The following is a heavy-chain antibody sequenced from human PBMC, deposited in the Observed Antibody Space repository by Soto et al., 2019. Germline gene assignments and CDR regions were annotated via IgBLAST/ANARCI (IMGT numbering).Heavy chain of an antibody. V-gene: IGHV3-74*01. D-gene: IGHD3-22*01. CDR2: INSDGTST. CDR3: ARDIDSSG. Sequence: PGGSLRLSFAASGFPFSANWMHWVRQAPGKGLVWVSRINSDGTSTNYADSVKGRFTISRDNAKNTLYLQMNSLRGEDTAMYYCARDIDSSGWGQGTLVTVSS. J-gene: IGHJ4*02. CDR1: GFPFSANW.